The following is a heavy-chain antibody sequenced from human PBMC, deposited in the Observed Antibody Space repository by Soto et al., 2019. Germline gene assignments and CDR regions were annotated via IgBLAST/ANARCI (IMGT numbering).Heavy chain of an antibody. J-gene: IGHJ5*02. V-gene: IGHV1-69*01. Sequence: QVQLVQSGAEVKKPGSSVKVSCKASGGTFGSYAISWVRQAPGQGLEWMGGIIPVFGTANYAQKFQGRVTITADESTRMAYMELSSLNSEDTAVYYCAKDTRRYCTAGTCVPGFDPWGQGTLVTVSS. CDR2: IIPVFGTA. CDR3: AKDTRRYCTAGTCVPGFDP. CDR1: GGTFGSYA. D-gene: IGHD2-8*02.